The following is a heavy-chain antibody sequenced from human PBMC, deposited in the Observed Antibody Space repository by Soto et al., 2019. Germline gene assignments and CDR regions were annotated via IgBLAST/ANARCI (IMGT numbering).Heavy chain of an antibody. V-gene: IGHV4-39*01. D-gene: IGHD6-13*01. J-gene: IGHJ6*03. Sequence: PSETLSLTCTVSGGSISSSSYYWGWIRQPPGKGLEWIGSIYYSGSTYYNQSLKSRVTISVDTSKNQFSLKLSSVTAADTAVYYCARLPLEQQLKTGGYYYYYMDVWGKGTTVTVSS. CDR2: IYYSGST. CDR3: ARLPLEQQLKTGGYYYYYMDV. CDR1: GGSISSSSYY.